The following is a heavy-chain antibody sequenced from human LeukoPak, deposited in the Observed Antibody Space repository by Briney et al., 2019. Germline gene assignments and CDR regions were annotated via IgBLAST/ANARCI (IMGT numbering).Heavy chain of an antibody. D-gene: IGHD6-6*01. Sequence: SETLSLTCTVSGVSITSYYWSWVRQPPGKRLEWIGSIFYIGNTNYNPSLKSRLTISVDTSRNQFSLKLNSVTGADTAVYYCARLRPTLYYFDYRGQGTLVTVSS. J-gene: IGHJ4*02. CDR1: GVSITSYY. V-gene: IGHV4-59*08. CDR3: ARLRPTLYYFDY. CDR2: IFYIGNT.